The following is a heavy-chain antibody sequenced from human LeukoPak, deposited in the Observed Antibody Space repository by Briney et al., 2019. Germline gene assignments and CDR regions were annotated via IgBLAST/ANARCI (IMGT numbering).Heavy chain of an antibody. CDR2: VSQDGRNN. CDR1: GFTFNRHP. D-gene: IGHD6-6*01. J-gene: IGHJ6*03. CDR3: ARQGSSLNYYHTYMDV. V-gene: IGHV3-30*10. Sequence: GGSLRLSCAASGFTFNRHPIHWVRQTPGKGLEWVAGVSQDGRNNYYTASVKGRFTISRDNANNALSLQMNSLRVEDTAVYYCARQGSSLNYYHTYMDVWGNGTTVIVSS.